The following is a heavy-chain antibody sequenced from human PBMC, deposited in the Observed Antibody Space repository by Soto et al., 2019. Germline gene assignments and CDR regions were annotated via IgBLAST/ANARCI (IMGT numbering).Heavy chain of an antibody. CDR3: VKSPIYSSGWYQFDY. D-gene: IGHD6-19*01. CDR1: GFTFSSYA. J-gene: IGHJ4*02. CDR2: ISSNGGST. V-gene: IGHV3-64D*06. Sequence: GGSLRLSCSASGFTFSSYAMHWVRQAPGKGLEYVSAISSNGGSTYYADSVKGRFTISRDNSKNTLYLQMSSLRAEDTAVYYCVKSPIYSSGWYQFDYRGQGTLVTVSS.